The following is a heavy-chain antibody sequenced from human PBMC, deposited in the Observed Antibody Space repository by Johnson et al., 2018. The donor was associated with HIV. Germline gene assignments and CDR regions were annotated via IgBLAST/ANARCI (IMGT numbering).Heavy chain of an antibody. CDR1: GFTFSSYG. J-gene: IGHJ3*02. CDR2: IWYDGSNK. D-gene: IGHD6-13*01. Sequence: QVQLVESGGGVVQPGRSLRLSCAASGFTFSSYGMHWVRQAPGKGLEWVAVIWYDGSNKYYADSVKGRFTISRDNSNNTLFLQMNSLRAEDTAVYFCAKTGAAAGLKDAFDIWGQGTMVTVSS. CDR3: AKTGAAAGLKDAFDI. V-gene: IGHV3-33*03.